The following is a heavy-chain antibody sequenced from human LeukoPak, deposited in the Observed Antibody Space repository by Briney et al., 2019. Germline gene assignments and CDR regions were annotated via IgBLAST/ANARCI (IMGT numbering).Heavy chain of an antibody. CDR1: GFTFSSYW. V-gene: IGHV3-7*01. CDR3: AREGPLTKDAFDI. J-gene: IGHJ3*02. Sequence: GGSLRLSCAASGFTFSSYWMSWVRQAPGKGLEWVANIKQDGSEKYYVDSVKGRFTISRDNAKNSLYLQMNSLRAEDTAVYYCAREGPLTKDAFDIWGQGTMVTVSS. CDR2: IKQDGSEK. D-gene: IGHD1-14*01.